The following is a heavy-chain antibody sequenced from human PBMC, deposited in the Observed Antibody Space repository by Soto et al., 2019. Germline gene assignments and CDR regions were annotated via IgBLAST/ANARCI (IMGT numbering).Heavy chain of an antibody. CDR2: IYHSGST. CDR1: GGSISTNW. CDR3: ARHIAVSGTRGFDF. D-gene: IGHD6-19*01. Sequence: QVQLQESGPGLMKPSGTLSLTCAVSGGSISTNWWSGVRQPPGKGLEWIGEIYHSGSTNYNPSLKNRVTMSVDKSQNHLSLNLNSVTAADTAVYYCARHIAVSGTRGFDFWGQGTLVTVSS. J-gene: IGHJ4*02. V-gene: IGHV4-4*02.